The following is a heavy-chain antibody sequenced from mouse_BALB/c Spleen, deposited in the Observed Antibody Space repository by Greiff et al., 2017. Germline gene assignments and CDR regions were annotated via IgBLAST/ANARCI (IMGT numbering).Heavy chain of an antibody. CDR3: ARYGSSYDAMDY. V-gene: IGHV1-20*02. D-gene: IGHD1-1*01. CDR1: GYSFTGYN. Sequence: VQLQQSGPELEKPGASVKISCKASGYSFTGYNMNWVKQSNGKSLEWIGNIDPYYGGTSYNQKFKGKATLTVDKSSSTAHMELRSLASEDSAVYYCARYGSSYDAMDYWGQGTSVTVSS. J-gene: IGHJ4*01. CDR2: IDPYYGGT.